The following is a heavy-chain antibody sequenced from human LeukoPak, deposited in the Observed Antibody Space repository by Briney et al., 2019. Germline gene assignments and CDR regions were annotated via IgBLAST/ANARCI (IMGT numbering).Heavy chain of an antibody. CDR2: ISSSGSTI. Sequence: GGSLRLSCAASGFTFSDYYMSWIRQAPGKGREWVSYISSSGSTIYYADSVKGRFTISRDNAKNSLYLQMNSLRAEDTAVYYCARVDCSSTSCYSNALDYWGQGTLVTVSS. CDR1: GFTFSDYY. J-gene: IGHJ4*02. V-gene: IGHV3-11*01. CDR3: ARVDCSSTSCYSNALDY. D-gene: IGHD2-2*01.